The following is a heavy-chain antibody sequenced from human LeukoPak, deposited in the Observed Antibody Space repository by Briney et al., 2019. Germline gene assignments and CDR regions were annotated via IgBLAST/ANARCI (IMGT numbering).Heavy chain of an antibody. CDR2: IYPGDSDT. J-gene: IGHJ4*02. CDR3: ARHRRIAAAGTISPWFDY. D-gene: IGHD6-13*01. V-gene: IGHV5-51*01. CDR1: GYNFTTYW. Sequence: GESLKISCKGSGYNFTTYWIGWVRQMPGKGLEWMGIIYPGDSDTRYSPSFQGQVTISADKSISTAYLQWSSLKASDTAMYYCARHRRIAAAGTISPWFDYWGQGTLVTVSS.